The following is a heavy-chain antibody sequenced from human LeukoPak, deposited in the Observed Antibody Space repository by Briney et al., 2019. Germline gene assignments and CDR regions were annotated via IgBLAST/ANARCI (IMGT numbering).Heavy chain of an antibody. J-gene: IGHJ4*02. CDR1: GYTFTSYG. Sequence: ASVKVSCKASGYTFTSYGFIWVRQAPGQGLEWMGWISAYNGHTKYAQKLQGRVTMTTDTSTSTAYMELRSLSSDDTAVYYCARSNYDSGGYEDYWGQGTLVTVSS. D-gene: IGHD3-22*01. CDR3: ARSNYDSGGYEDY. V-gene: IGHV1-18*01. CDR2: ISAYNGHT.